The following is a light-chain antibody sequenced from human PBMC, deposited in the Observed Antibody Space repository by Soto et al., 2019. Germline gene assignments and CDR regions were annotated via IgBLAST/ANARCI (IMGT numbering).Light chain of an antibody. Sequence: EIVLTQSPGTLSLSPGERATLSCRARQSVSSSSLAWYQQKPGQAPRLLIYGASSRATGIPDRFSGSGSGTDFTLTISRLEPEDFAVYYCQQYGSSPWTFVQGTKVEIK. V-gene: IGKV3-20*01. CDR2: GAS. CDR3: QQYGSSPWT. J-gene: IGKJ1*01. CDR1: QSVSSSS.